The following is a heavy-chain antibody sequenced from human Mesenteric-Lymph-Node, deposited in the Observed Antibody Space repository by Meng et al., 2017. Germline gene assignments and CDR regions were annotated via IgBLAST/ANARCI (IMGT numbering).Heavy chain of an antibody. Sequence: SETLSLTCTVSGYSISSGYYWGWIRQPPGKGLEWIGSIYHSGSTYYNPSLKSRVTISVDTSKNQFSLKLSSVTAADTAVYYCARVIGSGFPDYWGQGTLVTVSS. CDR3: ARVIGSGFPDY. D-gene: IGHD3-10*01. CDR1: GYSISSGYY. V-gene: IGHV4-38-2*02. J-gene: IGHJ4*02. CDR2: IYHSGST.